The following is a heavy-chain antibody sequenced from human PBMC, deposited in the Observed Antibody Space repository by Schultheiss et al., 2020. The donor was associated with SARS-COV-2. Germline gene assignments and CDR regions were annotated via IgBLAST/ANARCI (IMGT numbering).Heavy chain of an antibody. Sequence: WGSLRLSCAASGFTFSSYSMNWVRQAPGKGLEWVSYISSSSSTIYYADSVKGRFTISRDNAKNSLYLQMNSLRAEDTAVYYCARDYAAYDAFDIWGQGTMVTVSS. CDR3: ARDYAAYDAFDI. J-gene: IGHJ3*02. V-gene: IGHV3-48*04. CDR1: GFTFSSYS. D-gene: IGHD4-17*01. CDR2: ISSSSSTI.